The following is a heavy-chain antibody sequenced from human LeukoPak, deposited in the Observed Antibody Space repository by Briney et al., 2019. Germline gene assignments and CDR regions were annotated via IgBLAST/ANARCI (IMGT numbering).Heavy chain of an antibody. J-gene: IGHJ6*02. Sequence: GGSLRLSCAASGFTFSSYSMNWVRQAPGKGLEWVSSGSSSSSYIYYADSVKGRFTISRDNAKNSLYLQMNSLRAEDTAVYYCARESISSWSSYYGMDVWGQGTTVTVSS. CDR2: GSSSSSYI. CDR1: GFTFSSYS. D-gene: IGHD6-13*01. V-gene: IGHV3-21*01. CDR3: ARESISSWSSYYGMDV.